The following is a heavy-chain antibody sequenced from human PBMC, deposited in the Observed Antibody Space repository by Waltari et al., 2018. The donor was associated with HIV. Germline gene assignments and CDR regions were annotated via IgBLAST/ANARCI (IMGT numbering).Heavy chain of an antibody. CDR3: ARDLSGDYFKDYFDY. Sequence: QVQLVESGGGVVQPGRSLRLSCAASGFTFSSDGMHWVRQAPGKGRDGVEGIGYDGSKKYEEDCVKGRFTISRDNSKNTLYLQMNSLRAEDTAVYYCARDLSGDYFKDYFDYWGQGTLVTVSS. CDR1: GFTFSSDG. J-gene: IGHJ4*02. CDR2: IGYDGSKK. D-gene: IGHD4-17*01. V-gene: IGHV3-33*01.